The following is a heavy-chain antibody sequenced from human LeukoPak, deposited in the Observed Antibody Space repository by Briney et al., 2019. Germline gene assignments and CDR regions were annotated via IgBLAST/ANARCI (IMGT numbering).Heavy chain of an antibody. CDR3: ASKIYCGGDCYYFDY. CDR1: GYTFTSYG. D-gene: IGHD2-21*01. J-gene: IGHJ4*02. CDR2: ISAYNGNT. V-gene: IGHV1-18*01. Sequence: ASVKVSCKASGYTFTSYGISWVRQAPGQGLEWMGWISAYNGNTNYAQKLQGRVTMTTDSSTSTAYMELRSLRSDDTAVYYCASKIYCGGDCYYFDYWGQGTLVTVSS.